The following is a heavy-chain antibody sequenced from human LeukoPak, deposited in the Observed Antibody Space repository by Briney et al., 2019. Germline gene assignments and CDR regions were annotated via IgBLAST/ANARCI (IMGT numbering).Heavy chain of an antibody. CDR2: ISSSSSYI. J-gene: IGHJ3*02. Sequence: GGSPRLSCAASGFTFSSYSMNWVRQAPGKGLEWVSSISSSSSYIYYADSVKGRFTISRDNAKNSLYLQMNSLRAEDTAVYYCARVYTGGWYSRRRSSHAFDIWGQGTMVTVSS. V-gene: IGHV3-21*01. D-gene: IGHD6-19*01. CDR3: ARVYTGGWYSRRRSSHAFDI. CDR1: GFTFSSYS.